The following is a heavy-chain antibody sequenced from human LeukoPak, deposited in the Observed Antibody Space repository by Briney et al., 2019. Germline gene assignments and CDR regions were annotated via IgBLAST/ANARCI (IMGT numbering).Heavy chain of an antibody. CDR1: GYTFTSYA. CDR2: INTNTGNP. V-gene: IGHV7-4-1*02. Sequence: ASVKVSCKASGYTFTSYAMNWVRQAPGQGLEWMGWINTNTGNPTYAQGFTGRFVFSLDTSVSTAYLQISSLKAEDTAVYYCARDSTFFGESPYGMDVWGQGTTVTVSS. CDR3: ARDSTFFGESPYGMDV. D-gene: IGHD3-10*01. J-gene: IGHJ6*02.